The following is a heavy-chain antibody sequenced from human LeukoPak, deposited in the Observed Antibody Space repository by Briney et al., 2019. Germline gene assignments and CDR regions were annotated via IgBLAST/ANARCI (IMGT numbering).Heavy chain of an antibody. V-gene: IGHV3-23*01. CDR2: ISGSGGST. CDR1: GFTFSSYA. Sequence: PGGSLRLSCAASGFTFSSYAMSWVRQAPGKGLEWVSAISGSGGSTYYADSVKGRFTISRDNAKNSLYLQMDSLRAEDTAVYYCARKWDYSYAFDIWGQGTMVTVSS. CDR3: ARKWDYSYAFDI. D-gene: IGHD4-11*01. J-gene: IGHJ3*02.